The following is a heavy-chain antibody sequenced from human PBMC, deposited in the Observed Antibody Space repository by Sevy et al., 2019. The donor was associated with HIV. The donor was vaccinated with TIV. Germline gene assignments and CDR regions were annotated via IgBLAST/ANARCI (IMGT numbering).Heavy chain of an antibody. CDR3: ARDPRMYGDYLLAYFDY. J-gene: IGHJ4*02. CDR1: GFTPSTYG. D-gene: IGHD2-8*01. V-gene: IGHV3-33*01. Sequence: GVSLRLSCAASGFTPSTYGMHWVRQAPGKGLEWVAVIGYDGNNKYYADSVKGRFTISRDNSKNTLFLQMDSLRAEDTAVYYCARDPRMYGDYLLAYFDYWGQGALVTVSS. CDR2: IGYDGNNK.